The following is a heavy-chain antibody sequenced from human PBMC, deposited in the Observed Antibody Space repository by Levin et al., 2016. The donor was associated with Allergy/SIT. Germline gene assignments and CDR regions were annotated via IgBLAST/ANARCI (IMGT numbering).Heavy chain of an antibody. J-gene: IGHJ6*02. Sequence: GGSLRLSCAASGFTFSSYSMNWVRQAPGKGLEWVSSISSSSSYIYYADSAKGRFTISRDNAKNSLYLQMNSLRAEDTAVYYCARDSSPIEPYYYGMDVWGQGTTVTVSS. V-gene: IGHV3-21*01. CDR3: ARDSSPIEPYYYGMDV. CDR2: ISSSSSYI. CDR1: GFTFSSYS.